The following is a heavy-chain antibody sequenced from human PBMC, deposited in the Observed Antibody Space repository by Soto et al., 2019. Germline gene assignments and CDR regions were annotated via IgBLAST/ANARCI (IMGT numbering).Heavy chain of an antibody. D-gene: IGHD2-21*02. V-gene: IGHV2-5*02. CDR1: GFSFTTDGMG. Sequence: QITLKESGPTLVKPTQTLTLTCTFSGFSFTTDGMGVGWIRQPPGKALEWLALIYWDDDKRYSLSLTCRLTITKDSSGSQVVLTLTNIDPEDRATYYCEPLYWAASGIRSYFDYWGQGTLVTVSS. J-gene: IGHJ4*02. CDR3: EPLYWAASGIRSYFDY. CDR2: IYWDDDK.